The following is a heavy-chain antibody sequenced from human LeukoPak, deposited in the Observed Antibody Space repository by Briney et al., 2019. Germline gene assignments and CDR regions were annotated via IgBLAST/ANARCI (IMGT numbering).Heavy chain of an antibody. CDR2: INHSGST. CDR1: GGSISSGGYS. D-gene: IGHD3-22*01. CDR3: ARVISGYYLDY. V-gene: IGHV4-30-2*01. Sequence: SETLSLTCAVSGGSISSGGYSWSWIRQPPGKGLEWIGEINHSGSTNYNPSLKSRVTISVDTSKNQFSLKLSSVTAADTAVYYCARVISGYYLDYWGQGTLVTVSS. J-gene: IGHJ4*02.